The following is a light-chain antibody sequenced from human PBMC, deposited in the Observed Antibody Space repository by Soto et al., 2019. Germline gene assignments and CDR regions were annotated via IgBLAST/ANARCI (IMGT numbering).Light chain of an antibody. V-gene: IGKV1-9*01. CDR1: QGISSY. CDR2: AAS. CDR3: QHLDSYST. Sequence: DSRLNQSPSFMSASVGDRDTITCRASQGISSYLAWYQQKPGKAPKLLIYAASTLQSGVPSRFSGSGSGTEFSLTISSLQPEDFATYYCQHLDSYSTFGQGTRLEIK. J-gene: IGKJ5*01.